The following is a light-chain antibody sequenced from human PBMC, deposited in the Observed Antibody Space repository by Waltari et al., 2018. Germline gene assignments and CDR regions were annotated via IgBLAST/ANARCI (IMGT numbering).Light chain of an antibody. CDR3: GTWDSSLSGAV. J-gene: IGLJ7*01. Sequence: QSVLTQPPSVSAAPGQRVTISCSGGSSNIGNNYVSWYRQFPGTAPKLLIYEDSERPSGIPGLFSGSKSGTSATLDITGLQAGDETDYDCGTWDSSLSGAVFGGGTHLTVL. CDR1: SSNIGNNY. V-gene: IGLV1-51*02. CDR2: EDS.